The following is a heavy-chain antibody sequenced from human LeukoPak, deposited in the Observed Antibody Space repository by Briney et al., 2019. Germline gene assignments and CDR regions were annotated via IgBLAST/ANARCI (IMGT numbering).Heavy chain of an antibody. D-gene: IGHD2-15*01. CDR1: GFDFSICA. CDR3: AKDATPGNSIWDYFAY. J-gene: IGHJ4*02. CDR2: IGSPGET. Sequence: GGSLRLSCAASGFDFSICAMTWVRQAPGKGLHWVASIGSPGETYYADSVKGRFAVSRENSQNTVFLQLTSLTAEDTAIYYCAKDATPGNSIWDYFAYWGQGALVTVSS. V-gene: IGHV3-23*01.